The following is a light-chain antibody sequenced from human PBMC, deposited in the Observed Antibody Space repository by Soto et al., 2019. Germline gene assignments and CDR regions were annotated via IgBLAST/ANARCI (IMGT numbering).Light chain of an antibody. CDR1: QSISNY. Sequence: DVQMTQSPSSLSVSVGDRVTITCRASQSISNYLNWYQQEPGRAPKLLVYAASSLQTGVPSRFSGSGSGTDFTLTISSLQPEDSATYYCQQSYSSPYTFAQGTKLEIK. CDR2: AAS. J-gene: IGKJ2*01. CDR3: QQSYSSPYT. V-gene: IGKV1-39*01.